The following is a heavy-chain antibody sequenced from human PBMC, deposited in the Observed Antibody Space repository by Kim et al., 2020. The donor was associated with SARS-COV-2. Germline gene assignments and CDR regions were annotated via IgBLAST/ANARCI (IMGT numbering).Heavy chain of an antibody. D-gene: IGHD3-10*01. V-gene: IGHV3-64D*09. Sequence: GGSLRLSCSASGFTFSSYAMYWVRQAPGKGLEYVSDISTNGGSTHYADSVKGRFTISRDNSKNTLYLQMSSLRPEDTAVYYYVRAQGFGTSSYYYYGMDVWGQGTTVTVSS. CDR2: ISTNGGST. CDR1: GFTFSSYA. CDR3: VRAQGFGTSSYYYYGMDV. J-gene: IGHJ6*02.